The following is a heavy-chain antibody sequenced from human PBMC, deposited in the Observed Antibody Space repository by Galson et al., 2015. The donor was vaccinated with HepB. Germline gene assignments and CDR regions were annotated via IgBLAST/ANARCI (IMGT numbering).Heavy chain of an antibody. V-gene: IGHV3-30*03. CDR3: ASGPIYCGGGRCDHQDFYYYGMDV. CDR1: GFTFSSYG. Sequence: SLRLSCAASGFTFSSYGMHWVRQAPGKGLEWVAGISYDGNNKYYTDSVKGRVTISRDNSKNTLYLQMNSLRAEDRAVYYCASGPIYCGGGRCDHQDFYYYGMDVWGQGTTVTVSS. J-gene: IGHJ6*02. D-gene: IGHD2-15*01. CDR2: ISYDGNNK.